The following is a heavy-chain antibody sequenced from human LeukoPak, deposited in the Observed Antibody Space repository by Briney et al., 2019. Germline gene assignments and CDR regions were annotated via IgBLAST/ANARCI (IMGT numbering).Heavy chain of an antibody. Sequence: GGSLRLSCAASGFTFSSYWMSWVRQAPGKGLEWVANIKQDGSEKYYVDSVKGRFTISRDNAKNSLYLQMNSLRAEDTAVYYCARAGHYYDSSGYYDYWGQGTLVTVSS. J-gene: IGHJ4*02. D-gene: IGHD3-22*01. V-gene: IGHV3-7*01. CDR2: IKQDGSEK. CDR1: GFTFSSYW. CDR3: ARAGHYYDSSGYYDY.